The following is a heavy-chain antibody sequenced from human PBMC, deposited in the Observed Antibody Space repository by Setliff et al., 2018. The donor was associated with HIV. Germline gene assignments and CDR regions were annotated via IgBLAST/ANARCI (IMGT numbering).Heavy chain of an antibody. D-gene: IGHD3-3*01. CDR1: GGSISSGSYY. CDR2: IYSSGST. V-gene: IGHV4-61*09. J-gene: IGHJ3*02. Sequence: SETLSLTCTVSGGSISSGSYYWNWIRQPAGKGLERIGHIYSSGSTNYNPSLKSRVTISVDTSKNQFSLKLSSVTAADTAVYYCARDYDFWSGWKAFDIWGQGTMVTVSS. CDR3: ARDYDFWSGWKAFDI.